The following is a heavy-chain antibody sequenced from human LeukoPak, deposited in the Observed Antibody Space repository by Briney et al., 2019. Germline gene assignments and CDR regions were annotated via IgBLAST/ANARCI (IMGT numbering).Heavy chain of an antibody. Sequence: GGSLRLSCAASGFTVNSNYMSWVRQAPGKGLEWVSIIYSGGSTHYGDSVKGRFTISRDNSKNTLYLQMNSLRAEDTAVYYCAGANYEILTGYLYFDYWGQGALVTVSS. V-gene: IGHV3-66*01. CDR2: IYSGGST. D-gene: IGHD3-9*01. CDR3: AGANYEILTGYLYFDY. CDR1: GFTVNSNY. J-gene: IGHJ4*02.